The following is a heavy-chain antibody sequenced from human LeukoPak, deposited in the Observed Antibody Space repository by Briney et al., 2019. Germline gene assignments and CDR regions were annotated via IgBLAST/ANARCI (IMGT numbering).Heavy chain of an antibody. V-gene: IGHV3-13*04. D-gene: IGHD6-19*01. CDR2: IGTSGDT. J-gene: IGHJ4*02. CDR1: GFTFSSYD. Sequence: PGGSLRLSCAASGFTFSSYDMHWVRQATGKGLKWGSVIGTSGDTYYAGSVKGRFTISRENAKNSLYLQMNSLTAGDTAVYFCSRVGSSGWPNYFDSWGQGTLVTVSS. CDR3: SRVGSSGWPNYFDS.